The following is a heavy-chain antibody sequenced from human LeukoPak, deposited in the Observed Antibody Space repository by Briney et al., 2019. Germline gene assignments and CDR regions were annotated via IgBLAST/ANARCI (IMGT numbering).Heavy chain of an antibody. J-gene: IGHJ4*02. CDR1: GFTFSSHA. CDR2: ISSSGGST. D-gene: IGHD1-26*01. CDR3: ANGYSGSPGPFDY. V-gene: IGHV3-23*01. Sequence: GGSLRLSCAASGFTFSSHAMNWVRQAPGKGLEWVSAISSSGGSTYYADSVKGRFTISRDNSKNTLYLQMNSLRAEDTAVYYCANGYSGSPGPFDYWGQGTLVTVSS.